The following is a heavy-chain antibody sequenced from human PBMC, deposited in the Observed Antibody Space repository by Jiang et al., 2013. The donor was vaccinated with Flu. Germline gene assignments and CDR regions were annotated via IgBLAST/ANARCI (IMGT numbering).Heavy chain of an antibody. Sequence: KPTQTLTLTCTFSGLSLSTSGVGVGWIRQPPGKAPEWLALVYWDDDKRYSPSLESRLTITRDTSKNQVVLTMTNMDPVDTATYYCAHRAGSMASFDYWGQGTLVTVSS. CDR3: AHRAGSMASFDY. V-gene: IGHV2-5*02. J-gene: IGHJ4*02. CDR2: VYWDDDK. CDR1: GLSLSTSGVG. D-gene: IGHD2/OR15-2a*01.